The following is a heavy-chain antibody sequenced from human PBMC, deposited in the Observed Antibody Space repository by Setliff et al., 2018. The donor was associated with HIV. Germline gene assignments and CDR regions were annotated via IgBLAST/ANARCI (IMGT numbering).Heavy chain of an antibody. CDR3: ARDYYNFQDM. Sequence: ASETLSLTCTVSGGSITGYFWSWIRQSPGRGLEWIGYIYYSGETNYNPSLKSRVTFSVDTSKNQFSLKLSSVTAADSAVYYCARDYYNFQDMWGQGTMVTVSS. CDR1: GGSITGYF. D-gene: IGHD3-3*01. J-gene: IGHJ3*02. CDR2: IYYSGET. V-gene: IGHV4-59*01.